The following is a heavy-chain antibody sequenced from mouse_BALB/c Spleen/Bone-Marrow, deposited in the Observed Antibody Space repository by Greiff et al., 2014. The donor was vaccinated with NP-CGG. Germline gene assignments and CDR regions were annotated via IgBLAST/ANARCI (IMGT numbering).Heavy chain of an antibody. V-gene: IGHV2-6-7*01. CDR2: IWGDGNT. J-gene: IGHJ3*01. Sequence: VKLMESGPGLVAPSQSLSITCTVSGFSLTGYGVNWVRQPPGKGLEWLGMIWGDGNTDYNSALKSRRSINKDNSKSQVFLKMNSLQTDDTARYYGAKWGFAYWGQGTPVTVSA. CDR1: GFSLTGYG. CDR3: AKWGFAY.